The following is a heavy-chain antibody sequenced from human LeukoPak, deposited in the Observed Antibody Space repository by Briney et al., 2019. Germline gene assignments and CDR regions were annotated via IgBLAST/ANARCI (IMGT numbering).Heavy chain of an antibody. D-gene: IGHD6-13*01. CDR1: GFTFSSYS. J-gene: IGHJ4*02. CDR2: ISSSSSYI. V-gene: IGHV3-21*01. Sequence: GGSLRLSCAASGFTFSSYSMNWVRQAPGKGLEWVSSISSSSSYIYYADSVKGRFTISRDNAKNSLYLQMNSLRAEDTAVYYCARDRRAAAGPFDYWGQGTLVTVSS. CDR3: ARDRRAAAGPFDY.